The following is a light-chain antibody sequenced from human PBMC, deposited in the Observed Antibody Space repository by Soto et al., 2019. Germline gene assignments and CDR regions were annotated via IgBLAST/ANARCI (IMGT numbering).Light chain of an antibody. CDR3: QQYDDSVWT. Sequence: TPTPDTLSVSPGARATLSCRASQSFGSDLVWYRQKPGQAPRLLIYGASNRATGIPDRFRGSGSGTDFTLTISRLEPEDFAVYYCQQYDDSVWTFGQGTKVDIK. CDR2: GAS. V-gene: IGKV3-20*01. J-gene: IGKJ1*01. CDR1: QSFGSD.